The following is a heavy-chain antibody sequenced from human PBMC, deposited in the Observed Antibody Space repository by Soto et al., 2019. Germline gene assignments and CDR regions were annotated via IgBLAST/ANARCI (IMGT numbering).Heavy chain of an antibody. CDR3: ARDLSYGNYWYFDL. V-gene: IGHV1-69*04. CDR2: IIPILGIA. J-gene: IGHJ2*01. Sequence: ASVKVSCKASGGTFSSYTISWVRQAPGQGLEWMGRIIPILGIANYAQKFQGRVTITADKSTSTAYMALSSLRSEDTAVYYCARDLSYGNYWYFDLWGRGTLVTVSS. CDR1: GGTFSSYT. D-gene: IGHD4-17*01.